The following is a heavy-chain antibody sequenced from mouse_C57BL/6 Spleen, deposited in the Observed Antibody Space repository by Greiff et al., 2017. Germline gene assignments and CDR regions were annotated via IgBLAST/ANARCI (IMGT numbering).Heavy chain of an antibody. V-gene: IGHV5-9-1*02. CDR1: GFTFSSYA. J-gene: IGHJ3*01. D-gene: IGHD2-1*01. CDR3: TSPLYGNSGFAY. Sequence: EVMLVESGEGLVKPGGSLKLSCAASGFTFSSYAMSWVRQTPEKRLEWVAYISSGGDYIYYADTVKGRFTISRDNARNTLYLQMSSLKSEDTAMYYCTSPLYGNSGFAYWGQGTLVTVSA. CDR2: ISSGGDYI.